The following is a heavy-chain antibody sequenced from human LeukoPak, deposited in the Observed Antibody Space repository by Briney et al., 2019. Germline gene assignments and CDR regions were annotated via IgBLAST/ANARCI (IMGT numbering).Heavy chain of an antibody. CDR1: GDTLTELS. V-gene: IGHV1-24*01. J-gene: IGHJ4*02. CDR2: FDPEHGEM. CDR3: ATGGPWDLLKY. Sequence: ASMKVSCKVSGDTLTELSTHWVRQAPGKGLEWMGGFDPEHGEMIYAQKLQGRVTMTGDRSTDTAYMELSSLRSEDTAVYYCATGGPWDLLKYWGQGTLVTVSS. D-gene: IGHD3-9*01.